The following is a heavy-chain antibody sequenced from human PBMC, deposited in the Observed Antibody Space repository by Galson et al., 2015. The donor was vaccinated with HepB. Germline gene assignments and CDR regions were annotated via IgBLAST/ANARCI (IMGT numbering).Heavy chain of an antibody. Sequence: SLRLSCAASGFTFSTYAMSWVRQAPEKGLEWVSSISNSGGSAYYADSVKGRFTISRDNSKNTLYLQMNSLRAEDTAVYYCAKHGSSWSYYFDYWGQGTLVTVSS. D-gene: IGHD6-13*01. V-gene: IGHV3-23*01. CDR3: AKHGSSWSYYFDY. J-gene: IGHJ4*02. CDR1: GFTFSTYA. CDR2: ISNSGGSA.